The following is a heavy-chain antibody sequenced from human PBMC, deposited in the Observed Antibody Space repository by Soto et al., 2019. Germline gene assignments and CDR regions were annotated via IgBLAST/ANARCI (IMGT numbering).Heavy chain of an antibody. J-gene: IGHJ6*02. D-gene: IGHD1-7*01. CDR2: ISYDGSNK. Sequence: HPGGSLRLSCAASGFTFSSYAMHWVRQAPGKGLEWVAVISYDGSNKYYADSVKGRFTISRDNSKNTLYLQMNSLRAEDTAVYYCARDFLITGTTPQSYGMDVWGQGTTVTVSS. CDR1: GFTFSSYA. V-gene: IGHV3-30-3*01. CDR3: ARDFLITGTTPQSYGMDV.